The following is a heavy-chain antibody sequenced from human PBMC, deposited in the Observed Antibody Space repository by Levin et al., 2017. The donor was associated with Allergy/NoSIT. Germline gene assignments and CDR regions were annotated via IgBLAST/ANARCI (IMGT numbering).Heavy chain of an antibody. Sequence: SGESLKISCAASGFTFSDYYMSWIRRAPGKGLEWVSYISDSGSIIYYGDSVKGRFTISRDNAKNSLYLQMNGLSGEDTAIYYCARVTRCGGDCYFLYFWGQGALVTVSS. CDR2: ISDSGSII. J-gene: IGHJ4*02. CDR3: ARVTRCGGDCYFLYF. CDR1: GFTFSDYY. V-gene: IGHV3-11*01. D-gene: IGHD2-21*02.